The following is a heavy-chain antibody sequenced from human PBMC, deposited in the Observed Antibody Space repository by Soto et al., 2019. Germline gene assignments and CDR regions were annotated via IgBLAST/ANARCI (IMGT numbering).Heavy chain of an antibody. D-gene: IGHD6-6*01. V-gene: IGHV4-31*03. Sequence: SETLSLTCTVSVGSIISGGYYWSWIRQHPGKGLEWIGYIYYSGSTYYNPSLKSRVTISVDTSKNQFSLKLSSVTAADTAVYYCASSSSSHYYYGMDVWGQGTTVTVSS. CDR2: IYYSGST. J-gene: IGHJ6*02. CDR1: VGSIISGGYY. CDR3: ASSSSSHYYYGMDV.